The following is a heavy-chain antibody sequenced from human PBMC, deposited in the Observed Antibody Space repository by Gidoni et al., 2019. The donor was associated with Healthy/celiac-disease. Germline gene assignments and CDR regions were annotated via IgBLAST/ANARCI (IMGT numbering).Heavy chain of an antibody. CDR2: MNPNSGNT. CDR1: GYTFTSYD. D-gene: IGHD6-19*01. Sequence: QVQLVQSGAEVKKPGASVKVSCKASGYTFTSYDINWVRQATGQGLEWMGWMNPNSGNTGYAQKFQGRVTMTRNTSISTAYMELSSLRSEDTAVYYCARAPPPKYKQWLYYFDYWGQGTLVTVSS. V-gene: IGHV1-8*01. J-gene: IGHJ4*02. CDR3: ARAPPPKYKQWLYYFDY.